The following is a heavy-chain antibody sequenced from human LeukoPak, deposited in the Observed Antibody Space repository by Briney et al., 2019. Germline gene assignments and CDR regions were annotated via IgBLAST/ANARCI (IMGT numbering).Heavy chain of an antibody. J-gene: IGHJ4*02. D-gene: IGHD1-7*01. Sequence: PSETLSLTCAVYGGSFSGYYWSWIRQPPGKGLEWIGEINHSGSTNYNLSLKSRVTISVDTSKNQFSLKLSSVTAADTAVYYCARGRITGTTDCWGQGTLVTVSS. CDR1: GGSFSGYY. V-gene: IGHV4-34*01. CDR2: INHSGST. CDR3: ARGRITGTTDC.